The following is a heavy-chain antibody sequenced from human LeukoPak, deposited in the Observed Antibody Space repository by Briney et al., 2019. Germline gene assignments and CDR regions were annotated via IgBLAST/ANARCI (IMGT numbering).Heavy chain of an antibody. J-gene: IGHJ4*02. V-gene: IGHV3-21*01. CDR3: ASSSPYYDSSGHLIMFDY. D-gene: IGHD3-22*01. CDR1: GFTFSSYN. CDR2: ISTSSIYI. Sequence: GGSLRLSCAASGFTFSSYNMNWVRQAPGKGLEWVSSISTSSIYIYYADSVKGRFTISRVNAKHSMYLQMNSLRAEDTAVYYCASSSPYYDSSGHLIMFDYWGQGTLVTVSS.